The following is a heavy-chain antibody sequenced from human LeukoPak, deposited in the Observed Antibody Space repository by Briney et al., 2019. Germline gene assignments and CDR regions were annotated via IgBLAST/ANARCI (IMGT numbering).Heavy chain of an antibody. D-gene: IGHD3-10*01. CDR3: ARACQVGSPDAFDI. V-gene: IGHV3-11*01. CDR1: GFTFSDYY. CDR2: ISSSGSTI. J-gene: IGHJ3*02. Sequence: GGSLRLSCAASGFTFSDYYMSWIRQAPGKGLEWVSYISSSGSTIYYADSVKGRFTISRDNAKNSLYLQMNSLRAEDTAVYYCARACQVGSPDAFDIWGQGTMVTVSS.